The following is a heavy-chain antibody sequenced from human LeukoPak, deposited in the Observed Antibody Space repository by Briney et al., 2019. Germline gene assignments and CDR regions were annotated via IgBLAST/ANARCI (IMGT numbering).Heavy chain of an antibody. J-gene: IGHJ6*02. Sequence: QPGRSLRLSCAASGFTFSSYGIHWVRQAPGKGLEWVAVISYDGSNKYYADSVKGRFTISRDNSKNTLYLQMNSLRAEDTAVYYCAKDSGYSYGIPPSDYYGMDVWGQGTTVTVSS. CDR1: GFTFSSYG. CDR3: AKDSGYSYGIPPSDYYGMDV. V-gene: IGHV3-30*18. D-gene: IGHD5-18*01. CDR2: ISYDGSNK.